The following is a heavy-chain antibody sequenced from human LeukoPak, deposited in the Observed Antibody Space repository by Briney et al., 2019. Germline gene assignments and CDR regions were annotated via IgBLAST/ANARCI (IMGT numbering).Heavy chain of an antibody. D-gene: IGHD2/OR15-2a*01. V-gene: IGHV4-59*11. CDR3: ARASFGDPGYMDV. CDR1: GDSFNSHY. Sequence: SETLSLTCTVSGDSFNSHYWNWIRQPPGKGLEWIGYIYYSGSTNYNPSLKSRVTISVDTSKNEFSLRLTSVTPADTAVYYCARASFGDPGYMDVWGKGTTVTISS. CDR2: IYYSGST. J-gene: IGHJ6*03.